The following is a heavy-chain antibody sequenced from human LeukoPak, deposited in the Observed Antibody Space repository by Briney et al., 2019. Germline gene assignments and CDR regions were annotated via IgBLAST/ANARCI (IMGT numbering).Heavy chain of an antibody. CDR1: GFTFSSYW. CDR2: INSDGSDT. CDR3: ARARGYYYDSFDY. J-gene: IGHJ4*02. Sequence: GGSLRLSCAASGFTFSSYWMYWVRQAPGKGLVWVSRINSDGSDTSYADFVQGRFTISRDNAENTLFLQMNSLTAEDTAVYYCARARGYYYDSFDYWGQGTLVTISS. V-gene: IGHV3-74*01. D-gene: IGHD3-22*01.